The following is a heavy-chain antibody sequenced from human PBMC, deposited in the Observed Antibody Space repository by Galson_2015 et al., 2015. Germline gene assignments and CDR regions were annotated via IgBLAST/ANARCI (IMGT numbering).Heavy chain of an antibody. CDR3: ARESYYMDV. Sequence: SLRLSCAVSGFTFSSYRMNWVRQAPGKGLEWVSSIDTSSSYIYYADSVKGRFTVSRDNAKNSLYLQMNSLRVEDTAVYYCARESYYMDVWGKGTTVTVSS. CDR2: IDTSSSYI. J-gene: IGHJ6*03. CDR1: GFTFSSYR. V-gene: IGHV3-21*01.